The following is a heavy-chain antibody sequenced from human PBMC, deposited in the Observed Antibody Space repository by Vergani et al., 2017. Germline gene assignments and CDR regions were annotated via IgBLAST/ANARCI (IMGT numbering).Heavy chain of an antibody. CDR3: ALAESSTSCITSVCITPETGSWFDP. CDR2: IIPVLGKT. Sequence: QVQLVQSGAEVKKPGSSVKVSCKASGATFRSNTISWVRQVPGQGLEWMGRIIPVLGKTKYAQEFQGRLTITADTSTSTAYMELTSLRSQDTAVYYCALAESSTSCITSVCITPETGSWFDPWGQGTLVTVSS. J-gene: IGHJ5*02. V-gene: IGHV1-69*02. CDR1: GATFRSNT. D-gene: IGHD2-2*01.